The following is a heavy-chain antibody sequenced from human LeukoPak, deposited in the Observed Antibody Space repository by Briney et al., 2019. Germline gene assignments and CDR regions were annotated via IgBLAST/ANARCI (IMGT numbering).Heavy chain of an antibody. D-gene: IGHD6-13*01. CDR3: AREAGYSSSWFDY. Sequence: SVKVSCKASGYTFINFGISWVRQAPGQGLEWMGGIIPIFGTANYAQKFQGRVTITADESTSTAYMELSSLRSEDTAVCYCAREAGYSSSWFDYWGQGTLVTVSS. CDR1: GYTFINFG. CDR2: IIPIFGTA. V-gene: IGHV1-69*13. J-gene: IGHJ4*02.